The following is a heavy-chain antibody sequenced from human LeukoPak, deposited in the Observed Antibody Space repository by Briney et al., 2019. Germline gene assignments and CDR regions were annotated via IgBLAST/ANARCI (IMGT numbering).Heavy chain of an antibody. Sequence: GGSLRLSCAASGFTFSSYGMSWVRQAPGKGLEWVSVVSGSGGSTYYADSVKGRFTISRDNSKNTLYLQMNSLRAEDTAVYYCATHSTLDYYYYYMDVWGKGTTVTVSS. V-gene: IGHV3-23*01. D-gene: IGHD5/OR15-5a*01. CDR3: ATHSTLDYYYYYMDV. J-gene: IGHJ6*03. CDR1: GFTFSSYG. CDR2: VSGSGGST.